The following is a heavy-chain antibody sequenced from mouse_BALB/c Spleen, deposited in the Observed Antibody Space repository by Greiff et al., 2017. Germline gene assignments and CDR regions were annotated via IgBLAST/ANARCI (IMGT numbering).Heavy chain of an antibody. J-gene: IGHJ2*01. CDR1: GFTFSSYA. V-gene: IGHV5-6-5*01. CDR3: ARGEFYYFDY. Sequence: EVQLLESGGGLVKPGGSLKLSCAASGFTFSSYAMSWVRQTPEKRLEWVASISSGGSTYYPDSVKGRFTISRDNARNILYLQMSSLRSEDTAMYYCARGEFYYFDYWGQGTTLTVSS. CDR2: ISSGGST.